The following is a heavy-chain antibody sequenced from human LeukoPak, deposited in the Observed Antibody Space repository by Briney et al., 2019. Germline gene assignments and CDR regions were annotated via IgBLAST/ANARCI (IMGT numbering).Heavy chain of an antibody. CDR3: ATLLLWFGAFDY. CDR2: FDPEDGET. V-gene: IGHV1-24*01. CDR1: GYTLTELS. Sequence: ASVKVSCKVSGYTLTELSTHWVRQAPGKGLEWMGGFDPEDGETIYAQKFQGRVTMTEDTSTDTAYMELSSLRSEDTAVYYCATLLLWFGAFDYWGQGTLVTVSS. D-gene: IGHD3-10*01. J-gene: IGHJ4*02.